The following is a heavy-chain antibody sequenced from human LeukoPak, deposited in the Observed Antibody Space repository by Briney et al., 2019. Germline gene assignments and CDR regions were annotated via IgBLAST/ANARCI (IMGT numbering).Heavy chain of an antibody. CDR3: ARIPAWLGAFGYFDL. V-gene: IGHV3-53*01. D-gene: IGHD3-10*01. CDR2: IYTAGST. J-gene: IGHJ2*01. CDR1: GFTVSSKY. Sequence: GGSLRLSCAASGFTVSSKYMSWVRQAPGKGLEWVSVIYTAGSTHYADSVKGRFTISRDNSKNTLYLQMNSLRAEDTAVYYCARIPAWLGAFGYFDLWGRGTLVTVSS.